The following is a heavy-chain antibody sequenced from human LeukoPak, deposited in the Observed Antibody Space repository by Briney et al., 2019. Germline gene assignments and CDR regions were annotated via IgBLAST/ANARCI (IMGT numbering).Heavy chain of an antibody. Sequence: AGGSLRLSCAASGFTFSDYYMSWIRQAPGKGLEWVSYISSSGSTIYYADSVKGRFTISRDNAKNSLYLQMNSLRAEDTAVYYCARDDNYGIFVNVDYWGQGTLVTVSS. CDR1: GFTFSDYY. CDR2: ISSSGSTI. D-gene: IGHD4-11*01. J-gene: IGHJ4*02. CDR3: ARDDNYGIFVNVDY. V-gene: IGHV3-11*04.